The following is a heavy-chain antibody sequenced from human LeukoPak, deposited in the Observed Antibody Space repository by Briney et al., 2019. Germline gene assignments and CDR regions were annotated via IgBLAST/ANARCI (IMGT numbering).Heavy chain of an antibody. J-gene: IGHJ5*02. Sequence: PGGSLRLSCAASGFTFRNYWMHWVRQAPGKGLEWVSRVNNDGSSTTYADSVKGRFTISRDNAKNTLYLQMNSLRAEDTAVYYCAQDYGGNRLFDPWGQGTLVTVSS. CDR1: GFTFRNYW. CDR3: AQDYGGNRLFDP. V-gene: IGHV3-74*01. CDR2: VNNDGSST. D-gene: IGHD4-23*01.